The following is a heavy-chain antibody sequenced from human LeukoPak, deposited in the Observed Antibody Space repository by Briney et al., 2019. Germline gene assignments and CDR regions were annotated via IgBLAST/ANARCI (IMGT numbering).Heavy chain of an antibody. Sequence: GGSLRLSCAASGFTVSSNYMSWVRQAPGKGLEWVSVIYSGGSTYYADSVKGRFTISRDNSKNTLYLQMNSPRAEDTAVYYCARRPSDWYSPIDYWGPGTLVTVS. D-gene: IGHD6-19*01. CDR2: IYSGGST. J-gene: IGHJ4*02. CDR1: GFTVSSNY. CDR3: ARRPSDWYSPIDY. V-gene: IGHV3-66*01.